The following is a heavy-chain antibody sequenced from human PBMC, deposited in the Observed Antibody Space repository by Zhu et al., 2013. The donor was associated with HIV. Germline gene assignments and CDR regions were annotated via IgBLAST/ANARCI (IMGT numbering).Heavy chain of an antibody. J-gene: IGHJ6*02. CDR1: GGSVSSGRYY. V-gene: IGHV4-61*01. CDR3: ARAHNYYAMDV. CDR2: IYDSGST. Sequence: QVQLQESGPGLVKPSETLSLTCTVSGGSVSSGRYYWSWIRQPPGKGLEWIGHIYDSGSTKYNPSLKSRVTISVDTSKNQCSLKLSSVTAADTAVYYCARAHNYYAMDVWGQGTTVTVSS.